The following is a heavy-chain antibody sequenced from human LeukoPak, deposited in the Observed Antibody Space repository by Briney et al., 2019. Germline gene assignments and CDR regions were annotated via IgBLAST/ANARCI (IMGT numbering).Heavy chain of an antibody. J-gene: IGHJ3*02. D-gene: IGHD2-15*01. Sequence: GEFLKISCKGSGYRFSSYWIAWVRQMPGKGLEWMGIIYPGDSDTRYSPSFRGQVTISADNSISTAYLQWSSLKAADTAIYFWARDGYCSGGSCFAFDIWGQGTLVTVSS. CDR2: IYPGDSDT. V-gene: IGHV5-51*01. CDR3: ARDGYCSGGSCFAFDI. CDR1: GYRFSSYW.